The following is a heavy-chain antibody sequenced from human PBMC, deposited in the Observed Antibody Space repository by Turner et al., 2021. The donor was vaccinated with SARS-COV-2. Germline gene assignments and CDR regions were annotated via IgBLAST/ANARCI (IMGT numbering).Heavy chain of an antibody. CDR2: FNPSGSCT. Sequence: QVQLVQSGAAAKKPGASAKISCRTSGYTFSNYYIHWVRQAPGHGLEWMGIFNPSGSCTSYAQNCQGILTMTIDTSTSTVYMELSSLGSEDTAVYYGARDPRVPAVTNVNDALDIWGQGTMVTVSS. D-gene: IGHD4-17*01. CDR3: ARDPRVPAVTNVNDALDI. J-gene: IGHJ3*02. CDR1: GYTFSNYY. V-gene: IGHV1-46*01.